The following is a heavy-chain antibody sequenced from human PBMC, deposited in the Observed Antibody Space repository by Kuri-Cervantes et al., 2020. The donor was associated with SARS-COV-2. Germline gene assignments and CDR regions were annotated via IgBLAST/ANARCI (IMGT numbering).Heavy chain of an antibody. Sequence: GGSLRLSCAASGFTFSSYSMNWVRQAPGKGLEWVSYISSSSSTIYYADSVKGRFTISRGNAKNSLYLQMNSLRAEDTAMYYCARDHCSSTSCYLWGQGTMVTDSS. V-gene: IGHV3-48*04. CDR2: ISSSSSTI. D-gene: IGHD2-2*01. J-gene: IGHJ3*01. CDR3: ARDHCSSTSCYL. CDR1: GFTFSSYS.